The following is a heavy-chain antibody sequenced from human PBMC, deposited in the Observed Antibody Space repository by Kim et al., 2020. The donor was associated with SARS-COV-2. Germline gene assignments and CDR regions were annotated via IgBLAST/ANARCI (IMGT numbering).Heavy chain of an antibody. D-gene: IGHD4-17*01. CDR1: GFSFSSYG. CDR3: AKDRNYGGTSMDV. CDR2: MSFRGTNE. J-gene: IGHJ6*02. Sequence: GGSLRLSCAASGFSFSSYGMHWVRQAPGKGLEWVAVMSFRGTNEYYADSVKGRFTISRDNSKNTLFLQMNNLRPEDTGVYYCAKDRNYGGTSMDVWGQGTTVTVSS. V-gene: IGHV3-30*18.